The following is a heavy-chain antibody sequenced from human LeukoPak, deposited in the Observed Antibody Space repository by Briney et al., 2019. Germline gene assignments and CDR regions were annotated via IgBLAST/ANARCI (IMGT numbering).Heavy chain of an antibody. CDR1: GFTFSSYS. D-gene: IGHD3-22*01. Sequence: PGGSLRLSCAASGFTFSSYSMNWVRQAPGKGLEWVSSINSSSNYIYYADSVKGRFTISRDNAKNSLYLQMNSLRAEDTAVYYCARGGERMYYYDSSGYYYFDYWGQGTLVTVSS. CDR3: ARGGERMYYYDSSGYYYFDY. V-gene: IGHV3-21*01. CDR2: INSSSNYI. J-gene: IGHJ4*02.